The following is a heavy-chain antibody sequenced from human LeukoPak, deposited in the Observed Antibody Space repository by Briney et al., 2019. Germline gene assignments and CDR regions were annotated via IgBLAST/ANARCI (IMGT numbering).Heavy chain of an antibody. J-gene: IGHJ5*02. V-gene: IGHV1-18*04. CDR3: ARDGGSPIAAAGPRFDP. CDR2: ISAYNGNT. D-gene: IGHD6-13*01. Sequence: ASVKVSCKASGYTFTGYYMHWVRQAPGQGLEWMGWISAYNGNTNYAQKLQGRVTMTTDTSTSTAYMELRSLRSDDTAVYYCARDGGSPIAAAGPRFDPWGQGTLVTVSS. CDR1: GYTFTGYY.